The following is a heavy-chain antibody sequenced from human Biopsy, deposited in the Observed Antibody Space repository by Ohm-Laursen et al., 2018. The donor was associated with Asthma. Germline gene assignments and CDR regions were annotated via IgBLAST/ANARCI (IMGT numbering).Heavy chain of an antibody. J-gene: IGHJ6*02. CDR3: ARPSPNGDILYYYYHMDV. Sequence: SSVKVSCKASGGMFGNYAISWVRQAPGLGLEWMGGISPIFGSSNYAQRFQGRVTITADIFTRTVYMELSGLRFDDTAIYYCARPSPNGDILYYYYHMDVWGQGTTVIVSS. D-gene: IGHD3-10*01. V-gene: IGHV1-69*06. CDR1: GGMFGNYA. CDR2: ISPIFGSS.